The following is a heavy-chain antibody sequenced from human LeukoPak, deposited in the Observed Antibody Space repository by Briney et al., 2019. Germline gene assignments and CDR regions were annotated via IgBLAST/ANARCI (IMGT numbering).Heavy chain of an antibody. V-gene: IGHV3-23*01. CDR2: ISGRGDGP. CDR1: GFSFSSFA. D-gene: IGHD3-16*01. J-gene: IGHJ4*02. Sequence: GGSLRLSCAASGFSFSSFAMTWVRQSPGKGLEWVSSISGRGDGPFYADSVKGRFTISRDNSKNTVDLQMNSLRAEDTAVYYCARDHPRSWAYDQWGQGTLVTVSS. CDR3: ARDHPRSWAYDQ.